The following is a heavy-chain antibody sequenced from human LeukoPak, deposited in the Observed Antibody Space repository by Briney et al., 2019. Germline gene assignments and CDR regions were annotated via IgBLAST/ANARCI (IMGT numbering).Heavy chain of an antibody. Sequence: GGALRLSCAASRFTFSSYGMHWVRQAPGKGLEGVAFIRYDGSNKYYADSVKGRFTISRDNSKNTLYLQMNSLRAEDTAVYYCATLYGDYGDYWGQGTLVTVSS. CDR3: ATLYGDYGDY. CDR1: RFTFSSYG. D-gene: IGHD4-17*01. J-gene: IGHJ4*02. CDR2: IRYDGSNK. V-gene: IGHV3-30*02.